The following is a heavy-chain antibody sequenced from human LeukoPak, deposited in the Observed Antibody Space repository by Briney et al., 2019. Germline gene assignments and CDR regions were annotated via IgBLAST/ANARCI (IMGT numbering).Heavy chain of an antibody. CDR1: GGSFSGYY. CDR2: IYYSGST. CDR3: ARGLETYYYDSSGYSLDY. D-gene: IGHD3-22*01. Sequence: SETLSLTCAVYGGSFSGYYWSWIRQPPGKGLEWIGSIYYSGSTYYNPSLKSRVTISVDTSKNQFSLKLSSVTAADTAVYYCARGLETYYYDSSGYSLDYWGQGTLVTVSS. J-gene: IGHJ4*02. V-gene: IGHV4-34*01.